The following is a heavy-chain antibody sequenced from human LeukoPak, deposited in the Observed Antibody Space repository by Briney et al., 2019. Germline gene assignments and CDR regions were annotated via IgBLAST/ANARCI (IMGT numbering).Heavy chain of an antibody. Sequence: ASVKVSCKASGYTFTSYDINWVRQATGQGLEWMGWMNPNSGNTGYAQKFQGRVTITRNTSISTAYMELSSLRSEDTAVYYCARVGSGWSTTYFDYWGQGTLVTVSS. D-gene: IGHD6-19*01. V-gene: IGHV1-8*03. CDR2: MNPNSGNT. J-gene: IGHJ4*02. CDR3: ARVGSGWSTTYFDY. CDR1: GYTFTSYD.